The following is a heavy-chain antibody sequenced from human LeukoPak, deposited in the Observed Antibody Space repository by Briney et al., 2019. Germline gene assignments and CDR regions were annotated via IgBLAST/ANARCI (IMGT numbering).Heavy chain of an antibody. D-gene: IGHD3-22*01. CDR2: IRRKAHGGTT. V-gene: IGHV3-49*04. Sequence: GGSLRLSCTTSGFTFGDYAMSWVRQAPGKGLEWVSFIRRKAHGGTTEYAVSVKGRFSSSRDDSKSIAYLQMNSLKTEDTAVYFCTRVTYYYDNSGYFHFDSWGQGSLVTVSS. J-gene: IGHJ4*02. CDR1: GFTFGDYA. CDR3: TRVTYYYDNSGYFHFDS.